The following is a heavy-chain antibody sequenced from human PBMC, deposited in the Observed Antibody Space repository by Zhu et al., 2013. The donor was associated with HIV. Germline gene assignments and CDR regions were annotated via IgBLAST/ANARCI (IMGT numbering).Heavy chain of an antibody. CDR1: GGSLSSRGYF. D-gene: IGHD3-22*01. V-gene: IGHV4-30-4*01. J-gene: IGHJ4*02. CDR2: IFYSRST. Sequence: VQLQESGPGLVKPSQTLSLTCSVSGGSLSSRGYFWSWIRQHPGKGLEWIGYIFYSRSTFYNPSLKGRVTISVDTSKNQFSLKLSSVTAADTAVYYCARGIRYYYDSSGYYYFDYWGQGTLVTVSS. CDR3: ARGIRYYYDSSGYYYFDY.